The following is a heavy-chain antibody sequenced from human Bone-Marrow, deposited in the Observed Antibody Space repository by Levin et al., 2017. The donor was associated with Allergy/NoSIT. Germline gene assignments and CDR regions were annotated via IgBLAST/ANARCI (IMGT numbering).Heavy chain of an antibody. Sequence: PGGSLRLSCQASGYSFTSYWFGWVRQRPGKGLEWMGLIFPSDSDTRVSPSFQGQIIMSVDKSISTAYLQWSSLKASDSGMYYCARRDSDGSNSFDYWGQGTLVTVSS. V-gene: IGHV5-51*01. CDR1: GYSFTSYW. CDR3: ARRDSDGSNSFDY. CDR2: IFPSDSDT. J-gene: IGHJ4*02. D-gene: IGHD2-21*01.